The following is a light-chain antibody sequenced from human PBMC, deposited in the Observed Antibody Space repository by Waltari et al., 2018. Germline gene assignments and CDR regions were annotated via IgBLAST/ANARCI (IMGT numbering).Light chain of an antibody. CDR3: MQGSHWPRT. CDR2: KIA. CDR1: QSPVHSYGNTY. J-gene: IGKJ2*01. Sequence: VLTQAPLFLPVTLGQAASMSLRSRQSPVHSYGNTYLNWFHQRPGRSPRRLIYKIARRESGVPDRFSGSGSGTDFTLKISRVEAEDVGVYYCMQGSHWPRTFGQGTKLEI. V-gene: IGKV2-30*02.